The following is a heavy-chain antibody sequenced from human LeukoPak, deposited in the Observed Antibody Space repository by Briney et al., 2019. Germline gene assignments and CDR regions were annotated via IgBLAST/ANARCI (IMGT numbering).Heavy chain of an antibody. V-gene: IGHV3-30-3*01. J-gene: IGHJ4*02. CDR3: AREGKGLDY. Sequence: PGGSLRLSCAASGFTFSSYAMHWVRQAPGKGLEWVAVISYDGSNKYYADSVKGRFTISRDNSKNTLYLQMNSLRAEDTAVYYCAREGKGLDYWGQGTLVTVSS. CDR1: GFTFSSYA. CDR2: ISYDGSNK.